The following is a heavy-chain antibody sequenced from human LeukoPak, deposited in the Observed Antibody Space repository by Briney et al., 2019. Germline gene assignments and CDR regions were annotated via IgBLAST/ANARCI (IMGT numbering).Heavy chain of an antibody. V-gene: IGHV1-46*01. J-gene: IGHJ6*03. Sequence: GASVKVSCKASGHTFTSYSVHWVRQAPGQGLEWMAIMDPSDGSKTYAQKFQGRVTTTRDTSTSTVYMELRSLTSEDTAVYYCARGAPNYFYMDVWGKGTTVTVSS. CDR3: ARGAPNYFYMDV. CDR1: GHTFTSYS. CDR2: MDPSDGSK.